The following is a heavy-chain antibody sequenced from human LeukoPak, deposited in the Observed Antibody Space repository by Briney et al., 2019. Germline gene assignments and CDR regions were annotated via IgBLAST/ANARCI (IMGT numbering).Heavy chain of an antibody. V-gene: IGHV4-39*01. CDR3: ARGYCSSTSCYAAPSPNWFDP. J-gene: IGHJ5*02. CDR2: IYYSGST. CDR1: GGSISSSSYY. D-gene: IGHD2-2*01. Sequence: SETLSLTCTVSGGSISSSSYYWGWIRQPPGKGLEWIGSIYYSGSTYYNPSLKSRVTISVDTSKNQFSLKLSSVTAADTAVYYCARGYCSSTSCYAAPSPNWFDPWGQETLVTVSS.